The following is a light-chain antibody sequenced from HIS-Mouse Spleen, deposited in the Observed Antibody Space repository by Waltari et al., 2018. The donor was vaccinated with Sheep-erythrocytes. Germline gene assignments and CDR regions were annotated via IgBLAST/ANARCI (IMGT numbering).Light chain of an antibody. CDR3: SSYTSSHYV. J-gene: IGLJ1*01. CDR1: SSDVGGYNY. Sequence: QSALTQPASVSGSPGQSITISCTGTSSDVGGYNYVSWYQQHPAKAPKLMIYDVSNRPSGVSNRFSGSKSGNTASLTISGLQAEDEADYYCSSYTSSHYVFGTGTKVTVL. CDR2: DVS. V-gene: IGLV2-14*03.